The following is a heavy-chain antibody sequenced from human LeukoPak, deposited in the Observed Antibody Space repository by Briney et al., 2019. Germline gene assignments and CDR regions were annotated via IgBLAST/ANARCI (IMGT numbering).Heavy chain of an antibody. CDR3: ARDDGGSYPYYYYGMDV. D-gene: IGHD1-26*01. CDR1: GGTFSSYA. Sequence: SVKVSCKASGGTFSSYAISWVRQAPGQGLEWMGRISPILGIANYAQKFQGRVTITADKSTSTAYMELSSLRSEDTAVYYCARDDGGSYPYYYYGMDVWGQGTTVTVSS. V-gene: IGHV1-69*04. CDR2: ISPILGIA. J-gene: IGHJ6*02.